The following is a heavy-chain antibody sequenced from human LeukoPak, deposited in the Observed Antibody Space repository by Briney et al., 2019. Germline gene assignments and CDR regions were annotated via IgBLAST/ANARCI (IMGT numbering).Heavy chain of an antibody. J-gene: IGHJ5*02. CDR1: GFTFSSYA. V-gene: IGHV3-30*04. D-gene: IGHD3-9*01. CDR2: ISYDGSNK. Sequence: PGGSLRLSCAASGFTFSSYAMHWVRQAPGKGREWVAVISYDGSNKYYADSVKGRFTISRDNSKNTLYLQMNSLRTEDTAVYYCCNAGYFDWLFHWGQGTLATVSS. CDR3: CNAGYFDWLFH.